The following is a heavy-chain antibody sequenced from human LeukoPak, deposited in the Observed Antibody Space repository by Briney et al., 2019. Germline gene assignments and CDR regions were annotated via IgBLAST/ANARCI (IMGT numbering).Heavy chain of an antibody. D-gene: IGHD6-19*01. J-gene: IGHJ3*02. CDR3: ARGGSSGWYYAFDI. CDR1: GFTFSDYA. CDR2: ISYDGSIK. Sequence: PGGSLRLSCAASGFTFSDYAIHWVRQAPGKGLEWVAVISYDGSIKFSADSVKGRFTISRDNSKNTLYLQMNSLRDEDTAVYYCARGGSSGWYYAFDIWGQGTMVTVSS. V-gene: IGHV3-30-3*01.